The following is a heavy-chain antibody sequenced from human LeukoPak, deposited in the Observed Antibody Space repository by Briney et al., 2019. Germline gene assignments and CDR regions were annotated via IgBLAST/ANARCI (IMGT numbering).Heavy chain of an antibody. CDR1: GGSISSYY. CDR2: IYHSGNT. CDR3: AREYGSSHSFDP. V-gene: IGHV4-59*12. D-gene: IGHD6-13*01. J-gene: IGHJ5*02. Sequence: SETLSLTCTVSGGSISSYYWSWIRQPPGKGLEWIGEIYHSGNTNYNPSLKSRVTISIDKPKNQFSLKLSSVAAADTAIYYCAREYGSSHSFDPWGQGTLVTVSS.